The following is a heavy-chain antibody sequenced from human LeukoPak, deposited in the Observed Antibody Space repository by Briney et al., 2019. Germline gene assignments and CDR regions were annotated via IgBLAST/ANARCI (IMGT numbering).Heavy chain of an antibody. J-gene: IGHJ4*02. D-gene: IGHD3-3*01. CDR2: ISGSGGST. CDR3: AKAWGLLYDFWSGYYHFDY. CDR1: GFTFSSYA. V-gene: IGHV3-23*01. Sequence: GGSLRLSCAASGFTFSSYAMSWVRQAPGKGLEWVSAISGSGGSTYYADSVKGRFTISRDNSKNTLYLQMNSLRAEDTAVYYCAKAWGLLYDFWSGYYHFDYWGQGTLVTVSS.